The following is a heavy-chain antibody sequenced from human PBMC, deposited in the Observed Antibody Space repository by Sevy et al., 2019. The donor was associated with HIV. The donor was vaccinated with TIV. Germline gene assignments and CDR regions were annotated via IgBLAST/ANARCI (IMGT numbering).Heavy chain of an antibody. V-gene: IGHV3-11*01. Sequence: GGSLRLSCAASGFTFSDYYMSWIRQAPGKGLEWVSYISSSGSTIYYEDSVKGRFTISRDNAKNSLYLQMNSLRAEDTAVYYCAREPLGAKTPGYFDYWGQGTLVTVSS. CDR3: AREPLGAKTPGYFDY. CDR1: GFTFSDYY. D-gene: IGHD3-16*01. CDR2: ISSSGSTI. J-gene: IGHJ4*02.